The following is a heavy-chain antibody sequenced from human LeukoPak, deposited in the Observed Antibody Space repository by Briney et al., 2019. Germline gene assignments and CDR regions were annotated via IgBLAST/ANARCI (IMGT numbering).Heavy chain of an antibody. Sequence: GGSLRLSCAASGFTFSNSVMGWVRQAPGKGLEWVSAIGGSGDSTYYADSVTGRFTISRDNSKNTLYLQMNSLRAEDTAVYYCARESSSWIDYWGQGTLVTVSS. CDR1: GFTFSNSV. CDR2: IGGSGDST. D-gene: IGHD6-13*01. CDR3: ARESSSWIDY. J-gene: IGHJ4*02. V-gene: IGHV3-23*01.